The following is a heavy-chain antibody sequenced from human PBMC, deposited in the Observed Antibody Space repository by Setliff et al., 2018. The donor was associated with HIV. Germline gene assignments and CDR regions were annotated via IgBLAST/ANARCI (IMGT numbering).Heavy chain of an antibody. CDR2: ISSGSSYI. J-gene: IGHJ4*02. V-gene: IGHV3-21*06. CDR3: ARESTAMGLDN. Sequence: PGGSLSLSCAASGFTFSSYRMNWVRQAPGKGLEWVSSISSGSSYIYYADSLKGRFIISRDNAKNSLYLQMNSLRAEDTAVYYCARESTAMGLDNWGPGTLVTVSS. D-gene: IGHD5-18*01. CDR1: GFTFSSYR.